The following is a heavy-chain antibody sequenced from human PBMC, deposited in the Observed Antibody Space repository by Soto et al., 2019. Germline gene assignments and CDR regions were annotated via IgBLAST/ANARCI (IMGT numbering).Heavy chain of an antibody. CDR3: ARATSFFDTGDYVDP. Sequence: SETLSLTCTVSGGSVSSGSYYWSWIRQPPGKGLEWIGYIYYSGSTNYNPSIKSRVTISVDTSKNQFSLRLNSVTAADTAVYYCARATSFFDTGDYVDPWGQGTLVTVSS. D-gene: IGHD3-9*01. CDR1: GGSVSSGSYY. V-gene: IGHV4-61*01. J-gene: IGHJ5*02. CDR2: IYYSGST.